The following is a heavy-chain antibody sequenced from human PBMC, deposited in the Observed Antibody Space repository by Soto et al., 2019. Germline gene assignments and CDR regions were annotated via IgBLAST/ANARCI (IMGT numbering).Heavy chain of an antibody. CDR1: GGTFSSYT. CDR2: IIPILGIA. CDR3: ARDRRGYSGYAPGYYYYMDV. D-gene: IGHD5-12*01. Sequence: SVKVSCKASGGTFSSYTISWVRQAPGQGLEWMGRIIPILGIANYAQKFQGRVTITADKSTSTAYMELSSLRSEDTAVYYCARDRRGYSGYAPGYYYYMDVWGKGTTDTVSS. V-gene: IGHV1-69*04. J-gene: IGHJ6*03.